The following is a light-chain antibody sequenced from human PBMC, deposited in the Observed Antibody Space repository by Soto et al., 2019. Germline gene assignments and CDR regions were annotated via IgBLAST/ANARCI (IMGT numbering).Light chain of an antibody. CDR2: DAS. J-gene: IGKJ5*01. CDR1: QSVSSNY. Sequence: EIVLTQSPGTLSLSPGERSTLSCSASQSVSSNYLAWYQQKPGQAPRLLISDASTRATGIPARFSGSGSGTDFTLTISSLEPEDFAVYYCQQRRNWPPGITFGQGTRLEIK. CDR3: QQRRNWPPGIT. V-gene: IGKV3D-20*02.